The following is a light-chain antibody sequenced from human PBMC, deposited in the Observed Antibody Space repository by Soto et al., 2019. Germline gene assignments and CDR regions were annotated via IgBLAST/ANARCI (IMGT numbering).Light chain of an antibody. V-gene: IGKV3-20*01. Sequence: EIVLTQAPATLSLSPGERATLSCRASQTVSDNYFAWYQHKAGQAPRLLIYGISTRATGIPDRFSGSGSGTDFTLTISTLEPEDFAVYYCHHYGYSSSTFGQGTKVDIK. CDR2: GIS. CDR1: QTVSDNY. J-gene: IGKJ1*01. CDR3: HHYGYSSST.